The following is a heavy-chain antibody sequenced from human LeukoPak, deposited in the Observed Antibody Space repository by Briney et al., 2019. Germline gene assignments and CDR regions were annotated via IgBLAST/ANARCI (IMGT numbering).Heavy chain of an antibody. V-gene: IGHV6-1*01. CDR3: ARGHGSWFGGGNWFDP. J-gene: IGHJ5*02. Sequence: SQTLSLTCAISGDSVSSNSAAWNWIRQSPSRGLEWLGRTYYRSKWYNDYAVSVKSRITINPDTSKNQFSLQLNSVTPEDTAVYYRARGHGSWFGGGNWFDPWGQGTLVTVSS. CDR2: TYYRSKWYN. D-gene: IGHD3-10*01. CDR1: GDSVSSNSAA.